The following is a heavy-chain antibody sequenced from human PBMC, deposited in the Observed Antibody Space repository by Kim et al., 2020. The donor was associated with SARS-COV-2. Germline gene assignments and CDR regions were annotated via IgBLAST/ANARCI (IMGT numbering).Heavy chain of an antibody. CDR1: GFTFSSYS. V-gene: IGHV3-21*01. J-gene: IGHJ4*02. Sequence: GGSLRLSCAASGFTFSSYSMNWVRQAPGKGLEWVSSISSSSSYIYYADSVKGRFTISRDNAKNSLYLQMNSLRAEDTAVYYCARAPIEYCSSTSCPCDYWGQGTLVTVSS. D-gene: IGHD2-2*01. CDR2: ISSSSSYI. CDR3: ARAPIEYCSSTSCPCDY.